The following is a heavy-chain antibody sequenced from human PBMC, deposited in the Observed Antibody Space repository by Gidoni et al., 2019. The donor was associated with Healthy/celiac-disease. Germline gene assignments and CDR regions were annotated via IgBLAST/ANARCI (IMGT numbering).Heavy chain of an antibody. CDR1: GGSISSSNW. Sequence: QVQLQESGPGLVKPSGTLSLTCAVSGGSISSSNWWSWVRQPPGKGLEWIGEIYHSGSTNYNPSLKSRVTISVDKSKNQFSLKPSSVTAADTAVYYCARGNYGSGSYYDQRNYYGMDVWGQGTTVTVSS. CDR2: IYHSGST. J-gene: IGHJ6*02. CDR3: ARGNYGSGSYYDQRNYYGMDV. D-gene: IGHD3-10*01. V-gene: IGHV4-4*02.